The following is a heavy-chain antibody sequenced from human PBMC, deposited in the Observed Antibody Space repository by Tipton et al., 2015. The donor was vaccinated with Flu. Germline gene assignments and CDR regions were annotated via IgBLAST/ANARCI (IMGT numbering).Heavy chain of an antibody. CDR3: ARSSGRYDVVDI. Sequence: TLSLTCTVSFGSISTYYWSWIRQAPGKGLEYIGYIDYSERSKYNPSLESRVTISVDTSKNQFSLNVNSVTAADTALYYCARSSGRYDVVDIWGQGSVVTVSS. CDR1: FGSISTYY. CDR2: IDYSERS. V-gene: IGHV4-59*08. J-gene: IGHJ3*02. D-gene: IGHD6-19*01.